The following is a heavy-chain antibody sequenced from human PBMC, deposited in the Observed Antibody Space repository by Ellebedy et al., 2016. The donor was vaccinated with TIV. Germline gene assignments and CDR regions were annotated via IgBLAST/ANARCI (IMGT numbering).Heavy chain of an antibody. Sequence: GESLKISCAASGFTFSDYYMSWIRQAPGKGLEWISYISRDTSYTNYAGSVKRRFTISRDNAKNSLYLQMNSLRAEDTAVYYCANLPALMSSSYYYYGMDVWGQGATVTVSS. CDR2: ISRDTSYT. J-gene: IGHJ6*02. D-gene: IGHD3-10*01. CDR1: GFTFSDYY. V-gene: IGHV3-11*03. CDR3: ANLPALMSSSYYYYGMDV.